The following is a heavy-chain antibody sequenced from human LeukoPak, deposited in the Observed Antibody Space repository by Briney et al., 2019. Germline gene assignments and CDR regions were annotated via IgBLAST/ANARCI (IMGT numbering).Heavy chain of an antibody. D-gene: IGHD3-10*02. CDR2: INSDGSRT. J-gene: IGHJ6*02. CDR1: GFTFSSSW. Sequence: PGGSLRLSCAASGFTFSSSWMHWVRQAPGKGLVWVSRINSDGSRTSYAASVKGRFTISRDNAKNSLYLQINSLRAEDTAVYYCAELGITMIGGVWGQGTTVTISS. V-gene: IGHV3-74*01. CDR3: AELGITMIGGV.